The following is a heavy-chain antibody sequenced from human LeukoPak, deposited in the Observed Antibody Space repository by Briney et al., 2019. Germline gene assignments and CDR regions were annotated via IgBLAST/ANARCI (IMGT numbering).Heavy chain of an antibody. CDR3: ARVRGSYAFDI. CDR2: ISSSGSSI. V-gene: IGHV3-11*01. D-gene: IGHD1-26*01. J-gene: IGHJ3*02. CDR1: GFTFSDYY. Sequence: GGSRRLSCAASGFTFSDYYMGWIRQAPGKGLEWVSYISSSGSSIYYADSVKGRFTISRDNAKNSLYLQMNSLRAEDTAVYYCARVRGSYAFDIWGQGTVVTVSS.